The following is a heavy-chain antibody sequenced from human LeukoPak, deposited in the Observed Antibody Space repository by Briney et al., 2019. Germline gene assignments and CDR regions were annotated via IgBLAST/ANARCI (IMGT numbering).Heavy chain of an antibody. V-gene: IGHV4-39*07. D-gene: IGHD3-9*01. Sequence: SETLSLTCTVSGGSMRSHSFYWGWIRQSPGKGLEWIANINYGGHTYYNPSVKSRVTLSVDVSKNRFSLNLTSVTAADTALYFCPRTHFDSLGWFDPWGQGIQVIVSS. J-gene: IGHJ5*02. CDR3: PRTHFDSLGWFDP. CDR2: INYGGHT. CDR1: GGSMRSHSFY.